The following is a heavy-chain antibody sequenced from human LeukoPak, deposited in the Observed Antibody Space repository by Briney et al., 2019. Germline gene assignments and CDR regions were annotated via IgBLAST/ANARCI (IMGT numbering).Heavy chain of an antibody. D-gene: IGHD2-15*01. V-gene: IGHV3-23*01. Sequence: GGSLRLSCAASAFTFSNYGMSWVRQAPGKGLEWVSALSGSGGSTYYADSVKGRFTISRHNAKNSLFLQMNSLSAEDTAVYYCARDREGYCSGGSCTNFDYWGQGTLVTVSS. CDR1: AFTFSNYG. J-gene: IGHJ4*02. CDR3: ARDREGYCSGGSCTNFDY. CDR2: LSGSGGST.